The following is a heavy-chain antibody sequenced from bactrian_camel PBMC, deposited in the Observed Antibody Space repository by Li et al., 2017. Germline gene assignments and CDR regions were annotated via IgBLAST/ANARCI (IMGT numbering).Heavy chain of an antibody. CDR2: IDTAGAP. J-gene: IGHJ4*01. D-gene: IGHD6*01. CDR3: AYDPHCLSSWYD. V-gene: IGHV3S42*01. Sequence: VQLVESGGGSVQAGGSLRLSCAASGYSVSTGYMAWFRQAPGKEREGVAAIDTAGAPTYTYAVAGRFTISEDKVKNTLYLQMSSLKPEDTATYFCAYDPHCLSSWYDWGQGTQVTVS. CDR1: GYSVSTGY.